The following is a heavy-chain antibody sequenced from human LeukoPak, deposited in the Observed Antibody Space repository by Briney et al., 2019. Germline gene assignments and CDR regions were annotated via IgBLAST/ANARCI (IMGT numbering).Heavy chain of an antibody. Sequence: WETLSLTCTVSGGSISSYYWSWIRQPAGKGLEWIGRIYTSGSTNYNPSLKSRVTMSVDTSKNQFSLKLSSVTAADTAVYYCARVSGDYSLYYYYYYYMDVWGKGTTVTVSS. CDR2: IYTSGST. D-gene: IGHD4-17*01. CDR3: ARVSGDYSLYYYYYYYMDV. CDR1: GGSISSYY. V-gene: IGHV4-4*07. J-gene: IGHJ6*03.